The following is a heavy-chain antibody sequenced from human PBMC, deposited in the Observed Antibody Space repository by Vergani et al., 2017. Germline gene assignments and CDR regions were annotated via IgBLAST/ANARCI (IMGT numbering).Heavy chain of an antibody. CDR1: GGSISSSGYY. CDR3: AGGYSCYDYGGLDAFDL. J-gene: IGHJ3*01. D-gene: IGHD5-12*01. CDR2: IYYSGST. V-gene: IGHV4-39*01. Sequence: QLQLQESGPGLVKPSETLSLTCTVSGGSISSSGYYWGWIRQPPGKGLEWIGSIYYSGSTYYSASLKSRLTISVDTSKNQFSLKLTSVTAAGTAVYYCAGGYSCYDYGGLDAFDLWGQGTMVTVSS.